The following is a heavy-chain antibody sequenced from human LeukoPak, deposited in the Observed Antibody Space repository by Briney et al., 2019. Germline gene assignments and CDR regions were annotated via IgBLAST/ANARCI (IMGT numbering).Heavy chain of an antibody. V-gene: IGHV1-2*02. CDR3: ARDGALDY. CDR2: INVNSGDT. CDR1: GYTFTAYY. D-gene: IGHD3-16*01. Sequence: VASVKVSCKASGYTFTAYYMHWLRRAPGQGLEWMGWINVNSGDTNYAQKFQGRVTMTRDTSITTAYMELSSLRSDDTAVYYCARDGALDYWGQGTLVTVSS. J-gene: IGHJ4*02.